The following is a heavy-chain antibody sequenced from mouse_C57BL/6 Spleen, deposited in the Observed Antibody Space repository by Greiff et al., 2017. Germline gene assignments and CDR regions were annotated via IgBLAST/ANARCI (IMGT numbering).Heavy chain of an antibody. V-gene: IGHV1-84*01. CDR2: IYPGSGNT. Sequence: VQGVESGPELVKPGASVKISCKASGYTFTDYYINWVKQRPGQGLEWIGWIYPGSGNTKYNEKFKGKATLTVDTSSSTAYMQLSSLTSEDSAVYCGARGGVLRGRAMDYWGQGTSVTVSS. CDR1: GYTFTDYY. D-gene: IGHD1-1*01. J-gene: IGHJ4*01. CDR3: ARGGVLRGRAMDY.